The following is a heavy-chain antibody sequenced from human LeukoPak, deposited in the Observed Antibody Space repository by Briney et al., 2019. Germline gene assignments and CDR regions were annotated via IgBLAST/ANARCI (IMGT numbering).Heavy chain of an antibody. CDR1: GFTFSRYW. J-gene: IGHJ4*02. V-gene: IGHV3-74*01. D-gene: IGHD3-9*01. Sequence: GGSLRLSCAASGFTFSRYWMHCVRQAPGKGLVWVSRINGDGSSTSYADSVKGRFTISRDNAKNTLYLQMNSLRAEDTAVYSCARGFDWFPFDYWGQGTLVTVSS. CDR3: ARGFDWFPFDY. CDR2: INGDGSST.